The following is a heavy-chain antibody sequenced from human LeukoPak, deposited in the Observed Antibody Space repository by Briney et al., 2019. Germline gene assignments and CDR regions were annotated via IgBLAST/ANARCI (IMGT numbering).Heavy chain of an antibody. CDR1: GGSISSSSYY. V-gene: IGHV4-39*01. J-gene: IGHJ3*02. D-gene: IGHD5-12*01. CDR2: IYYSGST. Sequence: SETLSLTCTVSGGSISSSSYYWGWIRQPPGKGLEWIGSIYYSGSTYYNPSLKSRVTISVDTSKNQFSLKLSSVTAADTAVYYCAKKKDGYNYNDAFDIWGQGTMVTVSS. CDR3: AKKKDGYNYNDAFDI.